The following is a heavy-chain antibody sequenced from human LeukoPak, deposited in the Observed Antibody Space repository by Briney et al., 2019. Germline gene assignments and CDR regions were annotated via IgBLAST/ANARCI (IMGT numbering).Heavy chain of an antibody. Sequence: GGSLRLSCAASGFTFSRYSMNWVRQAPGKGLEWVSSISISSNYIYYTDSAKGRFTISRDNSKNTLYLQMGSLRAEDMAVYYCARVVSLYGDYGTPWYFDLWGRGTLVTVSS. V-gene: IGHV3-21*01. CDR1: GFTFSRYS. D-gene: IGHD4-17*01. J-gene: IGHJ2*01. CDR2: ISISSNYI. CDR3: ARVVSLYGDYGTPWYFDL.